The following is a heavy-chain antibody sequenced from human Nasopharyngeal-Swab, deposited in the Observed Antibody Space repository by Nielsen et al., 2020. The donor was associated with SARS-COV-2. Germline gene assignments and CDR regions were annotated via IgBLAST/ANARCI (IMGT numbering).Heavy chain of an antibody. D-gene: IGHD3-10*01. J-gene: IGHJ4*02. V-gene: IGHV3-9*01. CDR1: GFTFDDYA. CDR2: ISWNSGSI. Sequence: SLKISCAASGFTFDDYAMHWVRQAPGKGLEWVSGISWNSGSIGYADSVKGRFTISRDNAKNSLYLQMNSLRAEDTALYYCASSSDYYGSGSYWGQGTLVTVSS. CDR3: ASSSDYYGSGSY.